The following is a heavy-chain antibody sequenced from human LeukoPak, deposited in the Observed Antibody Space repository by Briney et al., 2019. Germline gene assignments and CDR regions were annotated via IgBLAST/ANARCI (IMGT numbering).Heavy chain of an antibody. Sequence: GESLKISCKGSGYNFTSYWIGWVRQTPGKGLEWMGIIYPGDSDTRYSPSFQGQVTISADKSISTAYLQWSNLKASDTAMYYCARLPGDFWSANYFDYWGQGTLVTVSS. D-gene: IGHD3-3*01. CDR2: IYPGDSDT. J-gene: IGHJ4*02. V-gene: IGHV5-51*01. CDR1: GYNFTSYW. CDR3: ARLPGDFWSANYFDY.